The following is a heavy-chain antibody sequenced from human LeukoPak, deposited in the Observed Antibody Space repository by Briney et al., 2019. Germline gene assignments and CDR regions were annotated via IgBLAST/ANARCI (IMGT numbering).Heavy chain of an antibody. CDR2: IYYSGST. CDR1: GGSISSYY. J-gene: IGHJ5*02. CDR3: ARDRTGSRGWYGYWFDP. Sequence: PSETLSLTCTVSGGSISSYYWSWIRQPPGKGLEWIGYIYYSGSTNYNPSLKSRVTISVDTSKNQFSLKLSSVTAADTAVYYCARDRTGSRGWYGYWFDPWGQGTLVTVSS. V-gene: IGHV4-59*01. D-gene: IGHD6-19*01.